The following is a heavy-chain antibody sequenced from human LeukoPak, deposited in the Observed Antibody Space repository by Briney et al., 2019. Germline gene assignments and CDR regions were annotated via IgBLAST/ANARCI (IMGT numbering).Heavy chain of an antibody. CDR1: GFTFSSYS. Sequence: GGSLRLSCAASGFTFSSYSMNWVRQAPGKGLEWVSSISSSSSYIYYADSVKGRFTISRDNAKNSLYLQMNSLRAEDTAVYYCARGGNGWYHYFDYWGQGTLVTVSS. CDR3: ARGGNGWYHYFDY. CDR2: ISSSSSYI. J-gene: IGHJ4*02. D-gene: IGHD6-19*01. V-gene: IGHV3-21*01.